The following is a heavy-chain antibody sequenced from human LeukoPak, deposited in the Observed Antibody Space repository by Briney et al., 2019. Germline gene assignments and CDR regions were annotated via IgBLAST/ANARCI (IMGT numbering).Heavy chain of an antibody. Sequence: ASVKVSCKASGYTFTSYGISWVRQAPGQGLEWMGWISAYNGNTNYAQKLQGRVTITADKSTSTAYMELSSLRSEDTAVYYCARRTYYDFWSGRAHFDYWGQGTLVTVSS. CDR3: ARRTYYDFWSGRAHFDY. V-gene: IGHV1-18*01. J-gene: IGHJ4*02. CDR2: ISAYNGNT. CDR1: GYTFTSYG. D-gene: IGHD3-3*01.